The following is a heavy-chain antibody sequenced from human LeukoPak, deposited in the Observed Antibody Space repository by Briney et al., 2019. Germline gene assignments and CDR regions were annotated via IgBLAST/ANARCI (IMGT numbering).Heavy chain of an antibody. CDR2: INPNSGGT. D-gene: IGHD2-2*02. CDR1: GYTFTGYY. J-gene: IGHJ4*02. CDR3: ARAYCSSTSCYTAGY. Sequence: GASVKVSCKASGYTFTGYYMHWVRQAPGQGLEWMGWINPNSGGTNYAQKFQGRVTMTRDTSISTAYMELSRLRSDDTAVYYCARAYCSSTSCYTAGYWGQETLVTVSS. V-gene: IGHV1-2*02.